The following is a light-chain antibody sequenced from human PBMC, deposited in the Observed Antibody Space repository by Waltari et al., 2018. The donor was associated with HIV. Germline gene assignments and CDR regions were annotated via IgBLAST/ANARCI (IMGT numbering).Light chain of an antibody. J-gene: IGKJ2*01. CDR2: GAS. CDR3: RQYGSSPYT. Sequence: DIVLTQSPGTLSLSPGERATLTCRASHSVSSRYLAWYQQKPGQAPRLLIYGASTRATGVPDRLSGSGSGTDFTLSISRLEPEDFAVYYCRQYGSSPYTFGQGTKLEIK. CDR1: HSVSSRY. V-gene: IGKV3-20*01.